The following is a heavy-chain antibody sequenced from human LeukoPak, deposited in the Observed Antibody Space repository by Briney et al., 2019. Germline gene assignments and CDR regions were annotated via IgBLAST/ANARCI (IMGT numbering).Heavy chain of an antibody. D-gene: IGHD2-15*01. CDR1: GGSFSSYY. CDR2: VYYSGTT. J-gene: IGHJ4*02. CDR3: ARAFLVGYSPEEYFFDY. V-gene: IGHV4-59*12. Sequence: SETLSLTCTVSGGSFSSYYWSWVRQPPGKGLEWIGYVYYSGTTNYNPSLKSRVTISVDKSKNEFSLKLNSVTAADTAVYYCARAFLVGYSPEEYFFDYWGQGTLVTVSS.